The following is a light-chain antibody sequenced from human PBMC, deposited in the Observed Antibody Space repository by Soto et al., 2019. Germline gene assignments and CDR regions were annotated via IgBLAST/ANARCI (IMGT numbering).Light chain of an antibody. Sequence: EIVLTQSPGTLSLSPGEKVTLSCRASQSVSRSYFAWYQQKPGQSPRLLIYGASSRATGTPDRFSGSESGTDFTLTISRLEPEDFAVYYCQQYASSPYNFGQGTTLEIK. J-gene: IGKJ2*01. CDR1: QSVSRSY. CDR3: QQYASSPYN. V-gene: IGKV3-20*01. CDR2: GAS.